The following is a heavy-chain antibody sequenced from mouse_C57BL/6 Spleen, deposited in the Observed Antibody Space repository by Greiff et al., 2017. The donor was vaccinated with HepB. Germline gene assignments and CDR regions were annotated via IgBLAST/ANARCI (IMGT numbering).Heavy chain of an antibody. CDR3: AIYSNYWYFDV. CDR2: IDPSDSYT. CDR1: GYTFTSYW. J-gene: IGHJ1*03. Sequence: VQLQQPGAELVMPGASVKLSCKASGYTFTSYWMHWVKQRPGQGLEWIGEIDPSDSYTNYNRKFKGKSTLTVDKSSSTAYMQLSSLTSEDSAVYYCAIYSNYWYFDVWGTGTTVTVSS. V-gene: IGHV1-69*01. D-gene: IGHD2-5*01.